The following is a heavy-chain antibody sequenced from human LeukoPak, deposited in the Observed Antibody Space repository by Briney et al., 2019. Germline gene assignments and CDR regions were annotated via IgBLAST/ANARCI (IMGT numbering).Heavy chain of an antibody. Sequence: GASVKVSCKACGYTFTGYYMHWVRQAPGQGLEWMGWINPNSGGTNYAQKFQGRVTMTRDTSISTAYMELSRLRSDDTAVYYCAREGNVIRYFGLFTTLPHDYWGQGTLVTVSS. D-gene: IGHD3-9*01. CDR3: AREGNVIRYFGLFTTLPHDY. J-gene: IGHJ4*02. CDR2: INPNSGGT. V-gene: IGHV1-2*02. CDR1: GYTFTGYY.